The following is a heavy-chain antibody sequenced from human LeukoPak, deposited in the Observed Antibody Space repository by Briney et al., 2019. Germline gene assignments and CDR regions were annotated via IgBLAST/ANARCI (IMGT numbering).Heavy chain of an antibody. D-gene: IGHD3-10*01. CDR2: ISSSGGST. CDR3: AKAWALLNY. V-gene: IGHV3-23*01. J-gene: IGHJ4*02. CDR1: GFTFSSQS. Sequence: PGGSLRLSCAASGFTFSSQSMSWVRQAPGKGLEWVSSISSSGGSTYHADSVKGRFTISRDNSKNTLYLQMNSLRAEDTAVYYCAKAWALLNYWGQGTLVTVSS.